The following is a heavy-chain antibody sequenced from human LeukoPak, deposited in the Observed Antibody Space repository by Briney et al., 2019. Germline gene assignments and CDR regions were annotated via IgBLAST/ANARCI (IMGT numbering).Heavy chain of an antibody. J-gene: IGHJ6*03. CDR1: GGSISSYY. Sequence: SSETLSLTCTVSGGSISSYYWSWIRQPPGKGLEWIGYIYYSGSTNYNPSLKSRVTISVDTSKNQFSLKLSSVTAADTAVYYCARGGGQFTVTTDPHYYYYMDVWGKGTTVTVSS. CDR2: IYYSGST. D-gene: IGHD4-11*01. V-gene: IGHV4-59*01. CDR3: ARGGGQFTVTTDPHYYYYMDV.